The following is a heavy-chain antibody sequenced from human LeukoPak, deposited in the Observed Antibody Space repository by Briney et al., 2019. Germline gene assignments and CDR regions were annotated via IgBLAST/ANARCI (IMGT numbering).Heavy chain of an antibody. V-gene: IGHV1-69*10. D-gene: IGHD5-18*01. CDR2: ISLNFGMT. CDR1: GGTFSSYA. Sequence: ASVKVSCKASGGTFSSYAISWVRQAPGQGLEWVGGISLNFGMTNYAQTVKGRFTITADNSTNPAYLELSSLRSEDTAVYYCARDVDTAMGLPGINYYYYGMDVWGQGTTVTVSS. CDR3: ARDVDTAMGLPGINYYYYGMDV. J-gene: IGHJ6*02.